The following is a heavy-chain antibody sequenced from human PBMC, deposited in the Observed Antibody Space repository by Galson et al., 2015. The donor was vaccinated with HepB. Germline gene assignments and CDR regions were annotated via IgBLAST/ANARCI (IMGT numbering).Heavy chain of an antibody. CDR2: IYHSGST. J-gene: IGHJ5*02. CDR1: GGSISSGGYS. D-gene: IGHD5-12*01. CDR3: ARGYVDIVATIGFWFDP. Sequence: TLSLTCAVSGGSISSGGYSWSWIRQPPGKGLEWIGYIYHSGSTYYNPSLKSRVTISVDRSKNQFSLKLSSVTAADTAVYYCARGYVDIVATIGFWFDPWGQGTLVTVSS. V-gene: IGHV4-30-2*01.